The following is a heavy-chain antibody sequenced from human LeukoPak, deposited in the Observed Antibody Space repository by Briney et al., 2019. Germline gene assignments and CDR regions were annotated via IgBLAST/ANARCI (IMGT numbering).Heavy chain of an antibody. CDR1: GYSISSGYY. Sequence: PSQTLSLTCTVSGYSISSGYYWGWIRQPPGKGLEWIGSIYHSGSTYYNPSLKSRVTISLDTSKNQFSLKLSSVTAADTAVYYCARTSSSSPATWGQGNLVTVSS. V-gene: IGHV4-38-2*02. CDR2: IYHSGST. J-gene: IGHJ4*02. CDR3: ARTSSSSPAT. D-gene: IGHD6-13*01.